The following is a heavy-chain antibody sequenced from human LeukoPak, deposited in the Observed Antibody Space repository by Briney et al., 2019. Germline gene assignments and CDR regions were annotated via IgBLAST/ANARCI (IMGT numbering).Heavy chain of an antibody. CDR1: GYTFTGYY. V-gene: IGHV1-2*02. Sequence: ASVKVSCKASGYTFTGYYMHWVRQGPGQGLEWMGWINPNSGGTNYAQTFQGRVTITRDTSITTAYMELSRLRSDDTAVYYCAREAPAATALDYWGQGTLVTVSS. CDR2: INPNSGGT. CDR3: AREAPAATALDY. J-gene: IGHJ4*02. D-gene: IGHD2-2*01.